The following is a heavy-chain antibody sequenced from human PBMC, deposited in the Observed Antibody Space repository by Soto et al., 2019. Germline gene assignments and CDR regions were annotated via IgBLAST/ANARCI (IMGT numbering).Heavy chain of an antibody. V-gene: IGHV1-69*13. D-gene: IGHD3-3*01. Sequence: SLTVSCRHSGGSFWSFAINWVRQTHGQGLEWVGGFIPVYRTLNFAQKFQGRVTITADESTGTAYMTLSSLASNDTAVYYCATGVIWIGYFTVDSWGQGTRVNVSS. CDR3: ATGVIWIGYFTVDS. CDR1: GGSFWSFA. CDR2: FIPVYRTL. J-gene: IGHJ4*02.